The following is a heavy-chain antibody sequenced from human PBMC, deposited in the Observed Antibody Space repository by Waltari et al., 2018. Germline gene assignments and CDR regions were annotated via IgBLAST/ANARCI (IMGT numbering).Heavy chain of an antibody. V-gene: IGHV3-53*01. Sequence: EVQLVESGGGLIQPGGSLRLSCAASGFTVSSNYMSWVRQAPGKGLGVVSVIYSDANTYYADSVKGRFTISRDNSKNTLYLQMNSLRAEDTAVYYCARGYDTIQWVLGMDVWGQGTTVTVSS. CDR3: ARGYDTIQWVLGMDV. CDR1: GFTVSSNY. CDR2: IYSDANT. D-gene: IGHD3-22*01. J-gene: IGHJ6*02.